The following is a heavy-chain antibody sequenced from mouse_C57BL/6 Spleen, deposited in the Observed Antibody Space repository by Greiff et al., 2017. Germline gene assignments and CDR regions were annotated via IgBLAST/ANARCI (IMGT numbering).Heavy chain of an antibody. J-gene: IGHJ3*01. CDR1: GYTFTDYY. V-gene: IGHV1-76*01. CDR2: IYPGSGNT. CDR3: ARWGVTTAY. Sequence: VQLQQSGAELVRPGASVKLSCKASGYTFTDYYINWVKQRPGQGLEWIARIYPGSGNTYYNEKFKGKATLTAEKSSSTAYMQLSSLTSEDSAVYFCARWGVTTAYWGQGTLVTVSA. D-gene: IGHD2-2*01.